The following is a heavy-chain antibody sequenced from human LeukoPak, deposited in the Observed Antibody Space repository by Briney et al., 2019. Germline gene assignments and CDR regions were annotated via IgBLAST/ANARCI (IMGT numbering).Heavy chain of an antibody. V-gene: IGHV4-59*01. CDR2: IYYSVST. CDR1: GGSISSYY. CDR3: ERGGYYYIDV. J-gene: IGHJ6*03. Sequence: SETLSLTCTVSGGSISSYYWSWIRQPPGKGLEWIGYIYYSVSTTYNPSLKSRVTISEDTTNNQFARKLSSVTAADTAVYYCERGGYYYIDVWGKGTTVTISS.